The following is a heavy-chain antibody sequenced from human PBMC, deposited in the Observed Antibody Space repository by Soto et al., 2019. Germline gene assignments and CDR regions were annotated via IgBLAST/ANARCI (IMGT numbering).Heavy chain of an antibody. V-gene: IGHV4-59*01. D-gene: IGHD3-16*01. J-gene: IGHJ3*02. CDR2: IYYSGST. CDR3: ARDPGHLGGGI. Sequence: SETLSLTCTVSGGSISSYYWSWIRQPPGKGLEWIGYIYYSGSTNYNPSLKSRVTISVDTSKNQFSLKLSSVTAADTAVYYCARDPGHLGGGIWGQGTMVTVSS. CDR1: GGSISSYY.